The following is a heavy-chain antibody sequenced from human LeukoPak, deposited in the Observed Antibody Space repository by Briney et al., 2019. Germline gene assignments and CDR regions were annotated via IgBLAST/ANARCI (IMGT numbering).Heavy chain of an antibody. V-gene: IGHV3-23*01. J-gene: IGHJ4*02. D-gene: IGHD5-18*01. CDR2: IFGSGGSP. Sequence: GGSLRLSCEASGFTFGSFATYWVRQAPGKGLDWIAGIFGSGGSPHYADSVKGRFTISRDNSKNTVYLQINSLRAEDTAVYYCGKTTAGYSSGQKPAWPVDYWGQGTLVTVSS. CDR3: GKTTAGYSSGQKPAWPVDY. CDR1: GFTFGSFA.